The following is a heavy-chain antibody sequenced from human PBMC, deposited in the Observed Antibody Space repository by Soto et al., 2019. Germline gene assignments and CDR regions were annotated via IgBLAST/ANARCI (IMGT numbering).Heavy chain of an antibody. CDR1: DGSISNYY. Sequence: QVQLQESGPGLVKPSETLSLTCTVSDGSISNYYWSWIRQPAGKGLEWIGRISTSGSTTYNPSLKSRVTMSVDTSKNQFSLKVTSVTAADMAVYYCARTGSTSGFDYWGQGTLVTVSS. J-gene: IGHJ4*02. D-gene: IGHD3-10*01. CDR2: ISTSGST. V-gene: IGHV4-4*07. CDR3: ARTGSTSGFDY.